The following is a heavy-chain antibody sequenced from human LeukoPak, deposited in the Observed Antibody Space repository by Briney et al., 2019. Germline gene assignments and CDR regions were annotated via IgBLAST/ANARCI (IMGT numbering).Heavy chain of an antibody. Sequence: PSETLSLTCTVSGGSISSYYWSWIRQPPGKGLEWIGYVYYSGSTNYNPSLKSRVTISVDTSKNQFSLKLSSVTAADTAVYYCARHQIYGDGPYYYYGMDVWGQGTTVTVSS. CDR1: GGSISSYY. J-gene: IGHJ6*02. V-gene: IGHV4-59*08. CDR3: ARHQIYGDGPYYYYGMDV. CDR2: VYYSGST. D-gene: IGHD4-17*01.